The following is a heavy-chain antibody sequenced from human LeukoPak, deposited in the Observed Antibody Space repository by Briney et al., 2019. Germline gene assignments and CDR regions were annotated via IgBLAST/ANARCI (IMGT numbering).Heavy chain of an antibody. J-gene: IGHJ1*01. CDR1: GFTFSSYA. D-gene: IGHD3-22*01. Sequence: GGSLRLSCAASGFTFSSYAMSWVRQAPGKGLEWVSAISGSGGSTYYADSVKGRFTISRDNSKNTLYLQMNSLRAEDTAVYYCANALDVVVVTLVHFQHWGQGTLVTVSS. CDR3: ANALDVVVVTLVHFQH. V-gene: IGHV3-23*01. CDR2: ISGSGGST.